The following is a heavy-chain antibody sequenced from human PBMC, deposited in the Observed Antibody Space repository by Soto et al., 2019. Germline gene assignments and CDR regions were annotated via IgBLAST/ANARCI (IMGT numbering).Heavy chain of an antibody. D-gene: IGHD2-21*01. J-gene: IGHJ6*02. CDR2: ITSNGGNT. Sequence: GGSLRLSCAASGFTFSSYAMHWVRQAPGKGLEYVSAITSNGGNTDYASSVKGRFTISRDNSKNTLYLQMGSLRAEDMAVYYCARRIPFAYGMDFWGQGTTVTVSS. CDR3: ARRIPFAYGMDF. CDR1: GFTFSSYA. V-gene: IGHV3-64*01.